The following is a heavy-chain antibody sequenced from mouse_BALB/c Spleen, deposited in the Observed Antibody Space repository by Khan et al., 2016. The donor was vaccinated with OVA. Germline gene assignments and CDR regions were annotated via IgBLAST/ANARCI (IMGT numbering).Heavy chain of an antibody. CDR1: GHTFRDTG. CDR2: INTYTGEP. J-gene: IGHJ4*01. D-gene: IGHD2-10*01. CDR3: ARPPYFSYVMIY. V-gene: IGHV9-3-1*01. Sequence: QIQLVQSGPELKKPGETVKFSCKASGHTFRDTGMNWVKQAPGKGLKWMGWINTYTGEPTYDDDFQGRSVFSLETSASTAYLQINNLKNEDTATYYCARPPYFSYVMIYWGQGTSVTVSS.